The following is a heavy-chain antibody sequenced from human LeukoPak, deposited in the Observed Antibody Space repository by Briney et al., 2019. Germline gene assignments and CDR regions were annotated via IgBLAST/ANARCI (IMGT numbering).Heavy chain of an antibody. CDR2: ISSSGGYT. CDR3: AKYVPDYYFDY. CDR1: GFTFWNSA. D-gene: IGHD1-14*01. J-gene: IGHJ4*02. Sequence: GGSLRLSCAASGFTFWNSAITWVRQAPGKGLGWVAHISSSGGYTYYADSVKGRFTISRDNSKNTLYLQMNSLRAEDTAVYYCAKYVPDYYFDYWGQGTLVTVSS. V-gene: IGHV3-23*01.